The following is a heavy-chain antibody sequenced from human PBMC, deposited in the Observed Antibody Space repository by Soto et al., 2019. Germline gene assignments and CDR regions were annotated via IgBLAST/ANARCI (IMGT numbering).Heavy chain of an antibody. V-gene: IGHV3-30-3*01. CDR1: GSTFSSYA. Sequence: PGGSLRLSCAASGSTFSSYAMHWVRQAPGKGLEWVAVISYDGSNKYYADSVKGRFTISRDNSKNTLYLQMNSLRAEDTAVYYCARDLGTSDRKQHPGLYYYYGMDVWGQGTTVTVS. J-gene: IGHJ6*02. CDR3: ARDLGTSDRKQHPGLYYYYGMDV. CDR2: ISYDGSNK. D-gene: IGHD5-18*01.